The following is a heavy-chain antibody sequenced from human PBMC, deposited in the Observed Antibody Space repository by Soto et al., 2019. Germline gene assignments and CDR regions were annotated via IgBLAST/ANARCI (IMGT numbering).Heavy chain of an antibody. CDR2: IIPLFGTT. Sequence: QVQVVQSGVEVRRPGSSVKVSCKASGDTFKNCVISWVRQAPGQGLEWMGGIIPLFGTTDFAQRFQGRLTITTDESTTTAYMDLSRLRSEYTATYYWAAELGFGKLSVVWGQGTTVIVSS. J-gene: IGHJ6*02. D-gene: IGHD3-10*01. V-gene: IGHV1-69*01. CDR1: GDTFKNCV. CDR3: AAELGFGKLSVV.